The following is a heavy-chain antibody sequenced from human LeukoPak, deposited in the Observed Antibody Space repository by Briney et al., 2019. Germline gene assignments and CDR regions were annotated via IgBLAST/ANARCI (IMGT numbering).Heavy chain of an antibody. D-gene: IGHD3-22*01. CDR2: IKKDGSEK. CDR3: ARDSGYYGLAFDY. V-gene: IGHV3-7*01. CDR1: GFTFGSYW. Sequence: GGSLRLSCAASGFTFGSYWMSWVRQAPGKGLEWVANIKKDGSEKSYVESVKGRFTISRDNAKNSLYLQMNSLRAEDTAVYYCARDSGYYGLAFDYWGQGTLVTVSS. J-gene: IGHJ4*02.